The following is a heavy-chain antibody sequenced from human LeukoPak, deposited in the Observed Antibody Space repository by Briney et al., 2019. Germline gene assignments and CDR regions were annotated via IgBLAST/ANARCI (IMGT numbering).Heavy chain of an antibody. CDR3: AREATYYSSSWWFPKQNWFDP. CDR2: IYYSGST. Sequence: PSETLSLTCTVSGGSISSSSYYWGWIRQPPGKGLEWIGSIYYSGSTYYNPSLKSRVTISVDTSKNQFSLKLSSVTAADTAVYYCAREATYYSSSWWFPKQNWFDPWGQGTLVTVSS. CDR1: GGSISSSSYY. D-gene: IGHD6-13*01. V-gene: IGHV4-39*02. J-gene: IGHJ5*02.